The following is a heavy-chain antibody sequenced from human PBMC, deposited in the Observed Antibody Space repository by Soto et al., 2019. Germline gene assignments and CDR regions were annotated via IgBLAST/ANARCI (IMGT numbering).Heavy chain of an antibody. J-gene: IGHJ4*02. CDR1: GDTFSSYT. CDR2: ITPMFGTP. V-gene: IGHV1-69*13. Sequence: SVKVSCEASGDTFSSYTITWVRQAPGQGLEWMGGITPMFGTPNYAQKCRGRVTITADESTSTAYMELSSLRSEDTAMYFCAGDGTLYDSRAYYYLYWGQGTLVTV. D-gene: IGHD3-22*01. CDR3: AGDGTLYDSRAYYYLY.